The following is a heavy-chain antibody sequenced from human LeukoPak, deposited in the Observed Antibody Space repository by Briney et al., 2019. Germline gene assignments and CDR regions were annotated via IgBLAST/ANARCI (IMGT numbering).Heavy chain of an antibody. V-gene: IGHV4-4*09. CDR1: GGSISSYY. Sequence: SETLSLACTVSGGSISSYYWSWIRQPPGKGLEWIGYIYTSGSTNYNPSLKSRVTISVDTSKNQFSLKLSSVTAADTAVYYCARRAVDTAMVTGGNYYYMDVWGKGTTVTVSS. J-gene: IGHJ6*03. D-gene: IGHD5-18*01. CDR2: IYTSGST. CDR3: ARRAVDTAMVTGGNYYYMDV.